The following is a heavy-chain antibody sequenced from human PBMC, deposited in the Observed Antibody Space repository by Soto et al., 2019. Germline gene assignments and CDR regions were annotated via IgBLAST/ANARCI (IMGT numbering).Heavy chain of an antibody. Sequence: RGESLKISCKGSGYSFTSYWIGWVRQMPGKGLEWMAIIYPGDSDTRYSPSFQGQVTISADKSISTAYLQWSSLKTSDTAMYYCARLICSSTSCYDVGAFDIWGQGTMVTVSS. V-gene: IGHV5-51*01. CDR1: GYSFTSYW. CDR3: ARLICSSTSCYDVGAFDI. CDR2: IYPGDSDT. J-gene: IGHJ3*02. D-gene: IGHD2-2*01.